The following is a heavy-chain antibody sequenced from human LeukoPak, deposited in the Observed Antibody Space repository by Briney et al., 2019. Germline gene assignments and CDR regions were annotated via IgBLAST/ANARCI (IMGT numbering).Heavy chain of an antibody. Sequence: GGSLRLSCAASGFTFSSYWMSWVRQTPQKGLEWVASIKVDGSEKFYVDSVKGRFTISRGNAQSSLSLQMNSLRVEDTAICYCVRWRWLQSEFDYWGQGTLVTV. CDR1: GFTFSSYW. D-gene: IGHD5-24*01. CDR2: IKVDGSEK. J-gene: IGHJ4*02. CDR3: VRWRWLQSEFDY. V-gene: IGHV3-7*01.